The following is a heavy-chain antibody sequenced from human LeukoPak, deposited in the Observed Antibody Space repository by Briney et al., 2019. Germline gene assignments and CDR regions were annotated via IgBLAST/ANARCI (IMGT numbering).Heavy chain of an antibody. CDR3: ARHRRYTTGSEEYDY. CDR1: GDSISSSSYY. Sequence: PSETVSLTCTVSGDSISSSSYYWAWIRQPPGKGLEWIGSIYYSGTTYYNPSLKSRVTISVDTSRSQFSLKVGSVTAADTAVYYCARHRRYTTGSEEYDYWGQRNILTVSS. D-gene: IGHD2-8*02. V-gene: IGHV4-39*01. CDR2: IYYSGTT. J-gene: IGHJ4*01.